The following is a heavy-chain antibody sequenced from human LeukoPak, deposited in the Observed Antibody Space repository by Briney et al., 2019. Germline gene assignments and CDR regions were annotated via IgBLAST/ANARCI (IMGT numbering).Heavy chain of an antibody. CDR2: ISGSGGST. J-gene: IGHJ4*02. D-gene: IGHD3-22*01. CDR3: ARTDYYDSSGYLRDY. CDR1: GFTFSSYA. Sequence: GGSLRLSCAASGFTFSSYAVSWVRQAPGKGLEWVSAISGSGGSTYYADSVKGRFTISRDNSKNTLYLQMNSLRAEDTAVYYCARTDYYDSSGYLRDYWGQGTLVTVSS. V-gene: IGHV3-23*01.